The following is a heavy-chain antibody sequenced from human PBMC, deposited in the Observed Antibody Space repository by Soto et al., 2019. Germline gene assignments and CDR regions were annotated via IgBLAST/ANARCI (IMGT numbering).Heavy chain of an antibody. CDR1: GGSISSYY. D-gene: IGHD3-22*01. Sequence: PSETLSLTCTVSGGSISSYYWSWIRQPPGKGLEWIGYIYYSGSTNYNPSLKSRVTISVDTSKNQFSLKLSSVTAADTAVYYCARVRDYYYSSGYPPYYGMYVWGKGTTVTVSS. V-gene: IGHV4-59*01. CDR3: ARVRDYYYSSGYPPYYGMYV. J-gene: IGHJ6*04. CDR2: IYYSGST.